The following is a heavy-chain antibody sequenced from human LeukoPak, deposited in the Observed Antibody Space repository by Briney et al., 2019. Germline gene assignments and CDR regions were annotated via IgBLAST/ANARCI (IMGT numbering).Heavy chain of an antibody. Sequence: GGSLRLSCAASGFTFSRYDMHWVRQATGKGLEWVSGIGTAGDTYYGGSVKGRFTLSRENAKNSLYLQMNSLRAEDTAVYYCARDSTGQQLVRSPKLNGLAGANWFDPWGQGTLVTVSS. CDR2: IGTAGDT. V-gene: IGHV3-13*01. CDR3: ARDSTGQQLVRSPKLNGLAGANWFDP. J-gene: IGHJ5*02. CDR1: GFTFSRYD. D-gene: IGHD6-13*01.